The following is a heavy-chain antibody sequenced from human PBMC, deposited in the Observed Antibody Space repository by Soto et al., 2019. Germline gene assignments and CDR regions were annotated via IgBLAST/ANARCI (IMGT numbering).Heavy chain of an antibody. V-gene: IGHV4-59*01. J-gene: IGHJ3*01. Sequence: SETLSLTCAVSGGSITSYYWSWIRQSPGKGLEWIGYIYSGGSISYNPSLRSRVTILLDTSKNQFSLRLTSATAADTAVYYCARVDIGVYAFDFWGHGTMVTVSS. D-gene: IGHD3-9*01. CDR2: IYSGGSI. CDR1: GGSITSYY. CDR3: ARVDIGVYAFDF.